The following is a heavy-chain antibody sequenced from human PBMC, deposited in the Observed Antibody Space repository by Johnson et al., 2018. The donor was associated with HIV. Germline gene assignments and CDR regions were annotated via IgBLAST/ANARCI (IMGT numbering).Heavy chain of an antibody. J-gene: IGHJ3*02. D-gene: IGHD2/OR15-2a*01. V-gene: IGHV3-15*01. Sequence: EVQLVESGGGLVQPGGSLRLSCAASGFTFSNAWMSWVRQAPGKGLEWVGRIKSKTDGGTTDYAAPVKGRFTISRDDSKNTLYVQMKSLKTEDTAVYYCTTDHYFLDARDIWCQGTMVTVSS. CDR2: IKSKTDGGTT. CDR1: GFTFSNAW. CDR3: TTDHYFLDARDI.